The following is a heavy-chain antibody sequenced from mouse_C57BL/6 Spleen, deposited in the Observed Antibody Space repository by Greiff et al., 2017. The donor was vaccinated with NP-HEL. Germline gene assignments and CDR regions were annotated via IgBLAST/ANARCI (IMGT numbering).Heavy chain of an antibody. Sequence: DVQLVESGGGLVQPGGALKLSCAASGFTFSDYYMYWVRQTPEKRLEWVAYISNGGGSTYYPDTVKGRFTISRDNAKNTLYLQMSRLKSEDTAMYYCARHPPIYYDYDRYFDVWGTGTTVTVSS. CDR3: ARHPPIYYDYDRYFDV. CDR1: GFTFSDYY. J-gene: IGHJ1*03. CDR2: ISNGGGST. V-gene: IGHV5-12*01. D-gene: IGHD2-4*01.